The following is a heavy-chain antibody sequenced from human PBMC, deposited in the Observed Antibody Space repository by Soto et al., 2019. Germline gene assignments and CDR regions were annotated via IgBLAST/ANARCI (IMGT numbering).Heavy chain of an antibody. CDR1: GFTFSSYA. CDR3: AKTTGVVVAAHASTQQANYYYYGMDV. D-gene: IGHD2-15*01. J-gene: IGHJ6*02. Sequence: GSLRLSCAASGFTFSSYAMSWVRQAPGKGLEWVSAISGSGGSTYYADSVKGRFTISRDNSKNTLYLQMNSLRAEDTAVYYCAKTTGVVVAAHASTQQANYYYYGMDVWGQGTTVTVSS. CDR2: ISGSGGST. V-gene: IGHV3-23*01.